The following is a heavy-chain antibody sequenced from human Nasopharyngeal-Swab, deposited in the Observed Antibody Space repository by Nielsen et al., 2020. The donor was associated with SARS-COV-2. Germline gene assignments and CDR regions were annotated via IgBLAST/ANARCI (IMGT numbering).Heavy chain of an antibody. J-gene: IGHJ6*02. CDR1: GFTVSSNY. D-gene: IGHD2-2*01. CDR3: ARVPCSSTSCYVGGYGMDV. CDR2: IYSGGST. V-gene: IGHV3-53*01. Sequence: GGSLRLSCAASGFTVSSNYMSWVRQAPGKGLEWVSVIYSGGSTYYADSVKGRFTISGDNSKNTLYLQMNSLRAEDTAVYYCARVPCSSTSCYVGGYGMDVWGQGTTVTVSS.